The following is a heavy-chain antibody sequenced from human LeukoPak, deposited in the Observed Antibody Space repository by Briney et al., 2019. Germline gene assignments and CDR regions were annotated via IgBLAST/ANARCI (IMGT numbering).Heavy chain of an antibody. CDR1: GGTFSSYA. Sequence: SVKVSCKASGGTFSSYAISWVRQAPGQGLEWMGGITPIFGTANYAQKFQGRVTITADESTSTAYMELSSLRSEDTAVYYCATPRSYGYRLGFDYWGQGTLVTVSS. CDR3: ATPRSYGYRLGFDY. D-gene: IGHD5-18*01. V-gene: IGHV1-69*13. J-gene: IGHJ4*02. CDR2: ITPIFGTA.